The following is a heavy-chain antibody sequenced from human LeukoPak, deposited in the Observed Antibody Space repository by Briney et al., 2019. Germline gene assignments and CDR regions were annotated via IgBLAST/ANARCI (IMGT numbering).Heavy chain of an antibody. V-gene: IGHV3-23*01. CDR2: ISGTGGST. Sequence: GGSLRLSCAASGFTFSSYAMSWVHQAPGKGLEWVSAISGTGGSTYYADSVKSRFTISRDNSKNTLYLQMNSLRAEDTAVYYCVKDLGVLTSCNSGGSCYYYYYGMDVWGQGTTVTVSS. CDR1: GFTFSSYA. D-gene: IGHD2-15*01. CDR3: VKDLGVLTSCNSGGSCYYYYYGMDV. J-gene: IGHJ6*02.